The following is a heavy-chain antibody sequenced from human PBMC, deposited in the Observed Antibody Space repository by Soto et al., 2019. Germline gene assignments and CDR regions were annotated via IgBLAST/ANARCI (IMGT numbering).Heavy chain of an antibody. CDR1: GFSVSNSY. CDR3: ARVGKPMVIGNYFDY. D-gene: IGHD3-10*01. CDR2: IYSGGST. Sequence: GGSLRLSCVASGFSVSNSYMSWVRQAPGKGLEWVSVIYSGGSTYYADSVKGRFTISRDNSKNTVYLQVNSLRGEDTAVYYCARVGKPMVIGNYFDYWGQGTLVTVSS. J-gene: IGHJ4*02. V-gene: IGHV3-53*01.